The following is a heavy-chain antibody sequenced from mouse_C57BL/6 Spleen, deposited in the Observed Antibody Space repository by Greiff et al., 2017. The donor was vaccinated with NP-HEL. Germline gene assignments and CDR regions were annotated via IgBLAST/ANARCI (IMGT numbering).Heavy chain of an antibody. CDR1: GYTFTEYT. CDR2: FYPGSGSI. J-gene: IGHJ4*01. V-gene: IGHV1-62-2*01. D-gene: IGHD2-2*01. CDR3: ARHEDRTMVTTEENAMDY. Sequence: QVQLQQSGAELVKPGASVKLSCKASGYTFTEYTIHWVKQRSGQGLEWIGWFYPGSGSIKYNEKFKDKATLTADKSSSTVYMELSRLTSEDSAVYFGARHEDRTMVTTEENAMDYWGQGTTVTVSS.